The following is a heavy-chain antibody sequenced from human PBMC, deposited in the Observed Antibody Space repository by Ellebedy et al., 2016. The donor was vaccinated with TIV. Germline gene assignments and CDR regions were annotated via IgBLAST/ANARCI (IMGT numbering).Heavy chain of an antibody. CDR1: DFTLSNAW. V-gene: IGHV3-15*07. J-gene: IGHJ2*01. CDR3: TTLGGFDL. Sequence: GESLKISFATSDFTLSNAWMNWVRQSPGTWLEWVGRIKSKTDGGTTDYAAPVKGRFTISRDDSKNTLFLQMNSLKTEDTAVYSCTTLGGFDLWGRGTLVSVSS. D-gene: IGHD2-15*01. CDR2: IKSKTDGGTT.